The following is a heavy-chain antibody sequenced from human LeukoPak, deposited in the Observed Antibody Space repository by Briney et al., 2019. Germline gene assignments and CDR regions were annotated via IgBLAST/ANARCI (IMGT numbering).Heavy chain of an antibody. CDR3: ARDHLRYFDWFVVDY. V-gene: IGHV3-48*01. D-gene: IGHD3-9*01. J-gene: IGHJ4*02. CDR1: GFTFSSYS. Sequence: PGGSLRLSCAAPGFTFSSYSMNRVRQAPGKGLEWVSYISSSSSTIYYADSVKGRFTISRDNAKNSLYLQMNSLRAEDTAVYYCARDHLRYFDWFVVDYWGQGTLVTVSS. CDR2: ISSSSSTI.